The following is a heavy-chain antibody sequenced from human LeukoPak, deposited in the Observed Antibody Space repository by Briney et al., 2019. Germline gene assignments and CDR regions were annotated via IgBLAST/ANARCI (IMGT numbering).Heavy chain of an antibody. V-gene: IGHV3-23*01. Sequence: GGSLRLSCAASGFTFSSYEMNWVRQAPGKGLEWVSAISGSGGSTYYADSVKGRFTISRDNSKNTLYLQMNSLRAEDTAVYYCAKDNSRGDAFDIWGQGTMVTVSS. CDR1: GFTFSSYE. J-gene: IGHJ3*02. CDR3: AKDNSRGDAFDI. CDR2: ISGSGGST.